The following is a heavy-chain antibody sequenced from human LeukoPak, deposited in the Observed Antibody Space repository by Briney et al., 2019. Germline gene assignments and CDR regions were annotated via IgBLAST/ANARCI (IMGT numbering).Heavy chain of an antibody. Sequence: GASVKVSCKASGYTFTGYYMHWVRQAPGQGLEWMGWINPNSGGTNYAQKFQGRVTMTRDTSISTAYKELSRLRSDDTAVYYCARGPTLRFLEWLPNTPPDYWGQGTLVTVSS. J-gene: IGHJ4*02. D-gene: IGHD3-3*01. CDR3: ARGPTLRFLEWLPNTPPDY. CDR1: GYTFTGYY. CDR2: INPNSGGT. V-gene: IGHV1-2*02.